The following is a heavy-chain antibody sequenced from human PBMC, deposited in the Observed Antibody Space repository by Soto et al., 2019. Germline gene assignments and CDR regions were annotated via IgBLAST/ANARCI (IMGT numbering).Heavy chain of an antibody. J-gene: IGHJ4*02. D-gene: IGHD3-16*02. V-gene: IGHV3-53*01. CDR1: GFTVSSNY. CDR3: ARMGYYDYVWGSYRYTMLDY. Sequence: EVQLVESGGGLIQPGGSLRLSCAASGFTVSSNYMSWVRQAPVKGLEWVSVIYSGGSTYYADSVKGRFTISRDNSKNTLYLQMNSLRAEDTAVYYCARMGYYDYVWGSYRYTMLDYWGQGTLVTVSS. CDR2: IYSGGST.